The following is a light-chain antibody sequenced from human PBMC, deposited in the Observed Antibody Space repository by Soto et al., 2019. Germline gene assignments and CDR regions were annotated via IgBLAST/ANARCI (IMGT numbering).Light chain of an antibody. CDR2: GAS. CDR3: QQYNNRPPLT. CDR1: HSVSSN. Sequence: EIVMTQSPATLSVSPGERATLSCRASHSVSSNLAWYQQKPGQAPRLLIYGASTRASGIPARFSGSGSGTEFTLTISRLQSEDFAVYYRQQYNNRPPLTFGGGTKVEIK. J-gene: IGKJ4*01. V-gene: IGKV3-15*01.